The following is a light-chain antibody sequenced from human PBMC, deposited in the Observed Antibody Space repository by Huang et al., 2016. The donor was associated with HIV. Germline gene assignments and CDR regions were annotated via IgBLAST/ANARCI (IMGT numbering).Light chain of an antibody. Sequence: DIVMTQSPDSLAVSLGERATINCKSSQSALYSSINKNYLAWYQQKPGQPPKLLIYWASTRESGVPDRFSGSGSGTDFTLTISSLQAEDVAVYYCQQYYSTPHTFGQGTKVEIK. J-gene: IGKJ1*01. CDR3: QQYYSTPHT. V-gene: IGKV4-1*01. CDR2: WAS. CDR1: QSALYSSINKNY.